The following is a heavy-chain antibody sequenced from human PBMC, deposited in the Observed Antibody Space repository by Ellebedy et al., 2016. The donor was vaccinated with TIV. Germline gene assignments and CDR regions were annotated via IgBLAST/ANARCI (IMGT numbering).Heavy chain of an antibody. D-gene: IGHD1-1*01. J-gene: IGHJ4*02. CDR1: GFTVSSKY. CDR2: IYGGGTT. V-gene: IGHV3-53*01. Sequence: GGSLRLSCAASGFTVSSKYMIWVRQAPGKGLEWVSVIYGGGTTSYADSVKGRFTISRDNSNNTLDLQMNSLRADDTAVYYCASSTTTRGAFDYWGQGTLVTVSS. CDR3: ASSTTTRGAFDY.